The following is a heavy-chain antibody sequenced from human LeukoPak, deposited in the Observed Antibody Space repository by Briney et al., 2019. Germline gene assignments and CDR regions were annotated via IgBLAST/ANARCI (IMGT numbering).Heavy chain of an antibody. Sequence: SQTLSLTCAISGDSVSGNSATWNWIRQSPSRGLEWLGRTYYRSKWFNEYAVSVKGRITIKPDTSKNQFSLKLSSVTAADTAVYYCAREVGANDAFDIWGQGTMVTVSS. J-gene: IGHJ3*02. V-gene: IGHV6-1*01. D-gene: IGHD1-26*01. CDR1: GDSVSGNSAT. CDR3: AREVGANDAFDI. CDR2: TYYRSKWFN.